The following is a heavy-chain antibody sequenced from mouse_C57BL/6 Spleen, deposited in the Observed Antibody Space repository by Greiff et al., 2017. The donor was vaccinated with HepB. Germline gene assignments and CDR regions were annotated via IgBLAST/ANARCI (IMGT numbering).Heavy chain of an antibody. D-gene: IGHD1-1*01. J-gene: IGHJ2*01. CDR3: ARDYYGSQGYYFDY. CDR2: IDPSDSYT. Sequence: QVQLQQPGAELVRPGTSVKLSCKASGYTFTSYWMHWVKQRPGQGLEWIGVIDPSDSYTNYNQKFKGKATLTVDTSSSTAYMQLSSLTSEDSAVYYCARDYYGSQGYYFDYWGQGTTLTVSS. V-gene: IGHV1-59*01. CDR1: GYTFTSYW.